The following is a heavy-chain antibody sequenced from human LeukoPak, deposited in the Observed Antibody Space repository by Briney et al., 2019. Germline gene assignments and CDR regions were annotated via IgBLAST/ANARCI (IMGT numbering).Heavy chain of an antibody. CDR3: ARGANVLLWFGAGEYGMDV. Sequence: KTSETLSLTCTVSGGSISSSSYYWGWIRQPPGKGLEWIGEINHSGSTNYNPSLKSRVTISVDTSKNQFSLKLSSVTAADTAVYYCARGANVLLWFGAGEYGMDVWGQGTTVTVSS. D-gene: IGHD3-10*01. CDR2: INHSGST. V-gene: IGHV4-39*07. J-gene: IGHJ6*02. CDR1: GGSISSSSYY.